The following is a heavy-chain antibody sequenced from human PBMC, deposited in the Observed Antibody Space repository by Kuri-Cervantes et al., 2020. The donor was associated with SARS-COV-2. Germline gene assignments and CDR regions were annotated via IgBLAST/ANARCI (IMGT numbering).Heavy chain of an antibody. J-gene: IGHJ4*02. CDR2: ISSSSSYT. V-gene: IGHV3-11*06. D-gene: IGHD5-18*01. CDR1: GFTFSDYY. Sequence: GESLKISCAASGFTFSDYYMSWIRQAPGKGLEWVSYISSSSSYTNYADSVKGRFTISRDNAKNSLYLQMNSLRAEDTAVYYCAKERRYSYGYLDYWGQGTLVTVSS. CDR3: AKERRYSYGYLDY.